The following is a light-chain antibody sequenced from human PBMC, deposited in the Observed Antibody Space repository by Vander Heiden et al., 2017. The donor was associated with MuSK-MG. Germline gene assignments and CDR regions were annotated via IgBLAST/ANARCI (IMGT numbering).Light chain of an antibody. CDR1: QSIGSY. J-gene: IGKJ4*01. Sequence: DIQMTQSPSSLSASVGDRVTITCRASQSIGSYLNWYQQKPGKAPNLLIYAASSLQRAVPSRCSGSGSGADGRRTSSSLPPEDVATAYCLRSYSARQAFGGGTKVEI. V-gene: IGKV1-39*01. CDR2: AAS. CDR3: LRSYSARQA.